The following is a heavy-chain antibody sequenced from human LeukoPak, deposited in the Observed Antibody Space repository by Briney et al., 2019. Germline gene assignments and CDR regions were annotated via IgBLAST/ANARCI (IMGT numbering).Heavy chain of an antibody. CDR2: INPNSGGT. V-gene: IGHV1-2*06. D-gene: IGHD3-3*01. CDR1: GYTFTGYY. J-gene: IGHJ3*02. Sequence: ASVKVSCKASGYTFTGYYMHWVRQAPGQGLEWMGRINPNSGGTNYAQKFQGRVTMTRDTSISTAYMELSRLRSDDTAVYYCARDLGYDFWSGYSAFDIWGQGTMVTVSS. CDR3: ARDLGYDFWSGYSAFDI.